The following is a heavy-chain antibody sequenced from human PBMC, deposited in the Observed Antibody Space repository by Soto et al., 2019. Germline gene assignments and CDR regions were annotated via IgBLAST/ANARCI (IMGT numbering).Heavy chain of an antibody. D-gene: IGHD5-18*01. Sequence: SETLSLTCTVSGGSIGSSSYYWGWIRQPPGKGLEWIGSIYYSGSTYYNPSLKSRVTISVDTSKNQFSLKLSSVTAADTAVYYCARLTRGYSYGAFGYWGQGTLVTVSS. V-gene: IGHV4-39*01. CDR3: ARLTRGYSYGAFGY. CDR2: IYYSGST. CDR1: GGSIGSSSYY. J-gene: IGHJ4*02.